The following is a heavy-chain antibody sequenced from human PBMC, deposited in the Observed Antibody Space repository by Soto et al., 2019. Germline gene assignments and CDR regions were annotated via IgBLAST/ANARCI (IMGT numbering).Heavy chain of an antibody. V-gene: IGHV4-59*01. D-gene: IGHD5-12*01. Sequence: QVQLRESGPGLVKPSETLSLTCTVSGGSMNYYYWSWIRQPPGKGLEWIGYIYHSGTAEYNPSLKSRVTLSVDTSKSQFPLMMSSVTTADTAVYYCARDRAIISAPTKEYVFEIWGQGTTVTVSS. J-gene: IGHJ3*02. CDR3: ARDRAIISAPTKEYVFEI. CDR2: IYHSGTA. CDR1: GGSMNYYY.